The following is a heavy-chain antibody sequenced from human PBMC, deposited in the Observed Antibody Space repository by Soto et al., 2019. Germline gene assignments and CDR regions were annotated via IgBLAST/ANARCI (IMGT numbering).Heavy chain of an antibody. CDR1: GYILTSYY. J-gene: IGHJ4*01. Sequence: ASVKVSCKASGYILTSYYIHWVRQAPGQGLEWMGWINPFDGSRMFAQSFQGRVTMTRDTSTSTVYMEVSSLRSEDTAVYYCSRVDPGETSPFDHWGQGTLVTAPQ. D-gene: IGHD3-10*01. CDR2: INPFDGSR. CDR3: SRVDPGETSPFDH. V-gene: IGHV1-46*03.